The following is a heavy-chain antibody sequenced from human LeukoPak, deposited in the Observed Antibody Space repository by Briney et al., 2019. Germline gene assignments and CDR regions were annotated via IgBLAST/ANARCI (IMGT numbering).Heavy chain of an antibody. V-gene: IGHV3-23*01. Sequence: PGGSLRLSCAASGFTFSSYAMSWVRQAPGKGLEWVSAISGSGGSTYYADSVKGRFTISRDNSKNMLYLQMNNLRAEDTAVYFCAGDDGSGSSYPEPPVDYWGQGALVTVSS. CDR2: ISGSGGST. CDR1: GFTFSSYA. CDR3: AGDDGSGSSYPEPPVDY. D-gene: IGHD3-10*01. J-gene: IGHJ4*02.